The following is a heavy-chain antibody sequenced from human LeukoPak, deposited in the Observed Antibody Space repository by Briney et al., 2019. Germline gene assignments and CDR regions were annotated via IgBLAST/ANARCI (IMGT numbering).Heavy chain of an antibody. V-gene: IGHV3-53*01. D-gene: IGHD6-19*01. CDR3: ATWPGGWYGEDS. Sequence: GGSLRLSCAASGFTVSSNFMSCVRQAPGKGLEWVSVIFGGGSTYYADSAKGRFTISRDTSKNTLHLQMNSLRAEDTAVYYCATWPGGWYGEDSWGQGTLVTVSS. CDR2: IFGGGST. J-gene: IGHJ4*02. CDR1: GFTVSSNF.